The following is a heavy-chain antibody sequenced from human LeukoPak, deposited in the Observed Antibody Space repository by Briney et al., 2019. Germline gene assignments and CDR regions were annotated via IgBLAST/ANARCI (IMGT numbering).Heavy chain of an antibody. CDR1: GFTFSSYG. Sequence: PGGSLRLSCAASGFTFSSYGMHWVRQGPGKGLEWVAFIRYDGSDKYYGDSVKGRFTVSRDNSKNTVYLQMNSLRDEDTAIYYCAKVWGYSGYGDIDYWGQGTQVTVSS. J-gene: IGHJ4*02. V-gene: IGHV3-30*02. CDR3: AKVWGYSGYGDIDY. CDR2: IRYDGSDK. D-gene: IGHD5-12*01.